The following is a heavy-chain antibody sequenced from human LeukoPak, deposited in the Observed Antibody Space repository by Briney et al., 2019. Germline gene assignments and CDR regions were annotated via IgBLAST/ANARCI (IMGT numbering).Heavy chain of an antibody. Sequence: SETLSLTCTVSGGSMRSYYWSWIRQSPGKGLEWIGYIFYIGNTNYNPSLESRVTISVDTSKNRFSLKLSSVTAADTAVYYCARKGLQDWFDPWGQGTLVTVSS. J-gene: IGHJ5*02. V-gene: IGHV4-59*01. CDR3: ARKGLQDWFDP. CDR2: IFYIGNT. CDR1: GGSMRSYY.